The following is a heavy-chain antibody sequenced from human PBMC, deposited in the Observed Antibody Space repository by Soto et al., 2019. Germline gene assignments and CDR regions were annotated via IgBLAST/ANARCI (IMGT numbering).Heavy chain of an antibody. V-gene: IGHV3-48*01. CDR3: ARKGPRAARPNH. CDR2: IFSSSSTI. Sequence: GGSLRLSCAASGFTFSSYSMNWVRQAPGKGLEWVSYIFSSSSTIYYADSVKGRFTISRDNAKNSLYLQMNSLRAEDTAVYYCARKGPRAARPNHWGQGTLVTVSS. D-gene: IGHD6-6*01. CDR1: GFTFSSYS. J-gene: IGHJ5*02.